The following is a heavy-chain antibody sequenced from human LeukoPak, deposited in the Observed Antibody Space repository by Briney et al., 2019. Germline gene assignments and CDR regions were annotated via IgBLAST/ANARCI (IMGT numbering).Heavy chain of an antibody. D-gene: IGHD3-3*01. CDR1: GYTFTSYG. CDR2: ISPYNGNT. CDR3: ARFIEPGRDFWSGQDTYDGFHI. V-gene: IGHV1-18*04. Sequence: APVKVSCKASGYTFTSYGVSWVRQAPGQGLEWMAWISPYNGNTHFADKLQGRVTLSTDIFTTTASLELWSLRSDDTAVYYCARFIEPGRDFWSGQDTYDGFHIWGQGTMVTVSS. J-gene: IGHJ3*02.